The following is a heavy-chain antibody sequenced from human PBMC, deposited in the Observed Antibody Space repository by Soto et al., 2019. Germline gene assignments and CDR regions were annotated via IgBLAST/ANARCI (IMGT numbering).Heavy chain of an antibody. CDR3: VSSFWSGTPFDF. Sequence: QVQLQESGPGLVQPSETLSLTCSVSGGSINVYYWNWVRQPPGKGLEWIGYIHHSGATDYSPSLKSRVTISVDTSTNQFSLNLNSVTAADTAVYYCVSSFWSGTPFDFWGHGTLVTVSS. V-gene: IGHV4-59*01. D-gene: IGHD3-3*01. CDR2: IHHSGAT. J-gene: IGHJ4*01. CDR1: GGSINVYY.